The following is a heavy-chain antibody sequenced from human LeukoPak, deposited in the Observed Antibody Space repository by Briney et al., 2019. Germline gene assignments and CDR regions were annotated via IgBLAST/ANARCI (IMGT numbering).Heavy chain of an antibody. D-gene: IGHD5-12*01. V-gene: IGHV3-21*01. CDR3: ARDSSGYDQGYFDY. J-gene: IGHJ4*02. Sequence: GGSLRLSCAASGFTFSSYSMNWVRQAPGKGLEWVSSISSSSSYIYYADSVKGRFTISRDNAKNSLYLQMNSLRAEDTAVYYCARDSSGYDQGYFDYWGQGTLVTVSS. CDR2: ISSSSSYI. CDR1: GFTFSSYS.